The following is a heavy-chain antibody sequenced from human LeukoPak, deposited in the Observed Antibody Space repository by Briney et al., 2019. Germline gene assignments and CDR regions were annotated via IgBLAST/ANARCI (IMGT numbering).Heavy chain of an antibody. Sequence: ASVKVSCKASGYTFTSYGISWVRQAPGQGLEWMGWISAYNGNTNYAQKLQGRVTMTTDTSTGTAYMELRSLRAEDTAVYYCARYFEFFDYWGQGTLVTVSS. CDR3: ARYFEFFDY. CDR2: ISAYNGNT. V-gene: IGHV1-18*01. J-gene: IGHJ4*02. CDR1: GYTFTSYG. D-gene: IGHD3-9*01.